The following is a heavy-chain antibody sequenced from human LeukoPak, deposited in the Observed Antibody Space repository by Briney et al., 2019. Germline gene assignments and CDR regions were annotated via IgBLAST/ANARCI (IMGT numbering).Heavy chain of an antibody. V-gene: IGHV3-33*06. CDR1: GFTFRVYD. Sequence: GRSLRLSCAASGFTFRVYDMHWVRQAPGKGLEWVAIISYDGRNKYYADSVKGRFDISRDNSKNTLDVQMDSLRDEDTAVYYCAKPVSGWYKLLSDYWGQGTLVTVSS. J-gene: IGHJ4*02. CDR2: ISYDGRNK. D-gene: IGHD6-19*01. CDR3: AKPVSGWYKLLSDY.